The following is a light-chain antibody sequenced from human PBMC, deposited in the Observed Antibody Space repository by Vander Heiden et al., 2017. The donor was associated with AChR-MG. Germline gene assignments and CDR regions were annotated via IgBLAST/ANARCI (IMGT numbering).Light chain of an antibody. CDR2: SNN. CDR3: AAWDDSLNGFYV. J-gene: IGLJ1*01. CDR1: SSNIGGNT. V-gene: IGLV1-44*01. Sequence: QSELTQPPSASGTPGQRVTISCSGSSSNIGGNTVSWYQQLPGTAPKLLIYSNNQRPSGVPDRFSGSKSGTSASLAISGLQSEDEANYYCAAWDDSLNGFYVFGTGTKVTVL.